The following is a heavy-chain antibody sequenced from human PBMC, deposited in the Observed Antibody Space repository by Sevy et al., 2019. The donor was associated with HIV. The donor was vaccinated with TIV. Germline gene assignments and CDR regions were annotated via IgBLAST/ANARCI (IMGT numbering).Heavy chain of an antibody. V-gene: IGHV3-48*03. D-gene: IGHD5-18*01. J-gene: IGHJ4*02. CDR3: ARDVYSYGYYFDY. Sequence: GGSLRLSCAASGFTFSSYEMNWVRQAPGKGLEWVSYISSSGSTIYYADSVKGRFTISRDNAKNSLYLLMNSLRAEDTAVYYCARDVYSYGYYFDYWGQGTLVTVSS. CDR2: ISSSGSTI. CDR1: GFTFSSYE.